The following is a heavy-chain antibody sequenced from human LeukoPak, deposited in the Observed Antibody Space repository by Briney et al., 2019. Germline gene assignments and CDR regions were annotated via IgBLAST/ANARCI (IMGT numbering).Heavy chain of an antibody. Sequence: PGGSLRLSCAASGFTFSSYGMHWVRQAPGKGLEWVAVISYDGSNKYYADSVKGRFTISRDNSKNTLYLQMNSLRAEDTAVYYCAKISSSHQEIDYWGQGTLVTVSS. CDR1: GFTFSSYG. D-gene: IGHD6-6*01. J-gene: IGHJ4*02. V-gene: IGHV3-30*18. CDR2: ISYDGSNK. CDR3: AKISSSHQEIDY.